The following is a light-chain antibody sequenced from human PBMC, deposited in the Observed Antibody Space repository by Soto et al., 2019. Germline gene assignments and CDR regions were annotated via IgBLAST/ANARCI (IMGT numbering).Light chain of an antibody. CDR3: QQSYRPLT. CDR1: QSISRY. V-gene: IGKV1-39*01. CDR2: AAS. J-gene: IGKJ4*01. Sequence: DIQMTQSPSSLSAPVGDRVTITCRASQSISRYLNWYQQKAGTAPKLLIYAASSLQSGVPSRFSGSGSGTDFTLTISSLQPEDFATYYCQQSYRPLTFGGGTEVEI.